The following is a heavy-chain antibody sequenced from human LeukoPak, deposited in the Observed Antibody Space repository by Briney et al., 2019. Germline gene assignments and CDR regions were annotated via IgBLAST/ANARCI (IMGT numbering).Heavy chain of an antibody. V-gene: IGHV3-7*03. CDR3: AKDPIYYYDSSGYTDY. D-gene: IGHD3-22*01. CDR1: EFTFSSYW. J-gene: IGHJ4*02. Sequence: GESLRLPCAASEFTFSSYWMSWVRQAPGKGLEWVANIKQDGSEKYYVDSVKGRFTISRDNSKNTLYLQMNSLRAEDTAVYYCAKDPIYYYDSSGYTDYWGQGTLVTVSS. CDR2: IKQDGSEK.